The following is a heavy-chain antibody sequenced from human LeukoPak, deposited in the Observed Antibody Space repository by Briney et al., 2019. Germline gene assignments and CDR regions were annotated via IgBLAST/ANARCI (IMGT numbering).Heavy chain of an antibody. CDR2: IYTSGST. D-gene: IGHD3-3*01. V-gene: IGHV4-4*09. Sequence: SETLSLTCTVSGGSISSYYWSWIRQPPGKGLEWIGYIYTSGSTNYNPSLKSQVTISVDTSKNQFSLKLSSVTAADTAVYYCARHQWTVVVPAAIRGYDFWSGYYSNWFDPWGQGTLVTVSS. CDR3: ARHQWTVVVPAAIRGYDFWSGYYSNWFDP. CDR1: GGSISSYY. J-gene: IGHJ5*02.